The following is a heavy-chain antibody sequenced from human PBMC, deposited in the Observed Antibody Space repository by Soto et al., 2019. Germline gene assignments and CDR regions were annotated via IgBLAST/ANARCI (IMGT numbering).Heavy chain of an antibody. J-gene: IGHJ6*02. Sequence: GGSLRLSCSASGFTFSSYAMHWVRQAPGKGLEYVSAISSNGGSTYYADSVKGRFTISRDNSKNTLYLQMSSLRAEDTAVYYCVNGLGRASIKIFGIAYGMDARGHGPTVTAP. CDR2: ISSNGGST. CDR3: VNGLGRASIKIFGIAYGMDA. V-gene: IGHV3-64D*08. D-gene: IGHD3-3*01. CDR1: GFTFSSYA.